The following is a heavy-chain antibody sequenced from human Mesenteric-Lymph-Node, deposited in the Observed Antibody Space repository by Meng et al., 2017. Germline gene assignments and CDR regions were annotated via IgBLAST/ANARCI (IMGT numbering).Heavy chain of an antibody. CDR2: VSGSGGST. D-gene: IGHD4-17*01. Sequence: GESLKISCGASGFTFSSYTMSWVRQAPGKGLEWVAGVSGSGGSTYYADSVQGRFTISRDNSKNTLYLQMNSLRAEDTAVYYCARDQVEDYGDYLWDAFDIWGQGTMVTVSS. CDR1: GFTFSSYT. V-gene: IGHV3-23*01. J-gene: IGHJ3*02. CDR3: ARDQVEDYGDYLWDAFDI.